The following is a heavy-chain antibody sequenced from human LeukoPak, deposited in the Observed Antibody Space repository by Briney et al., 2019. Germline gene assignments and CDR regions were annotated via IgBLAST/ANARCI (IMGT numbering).Heavy chain of an antibody. CDR1: GGSINSTNYN. J-gene: IGHJ4*02. CDR2: VYYSGLT. V-gene: IGHV4-39*07. D-gene: IGHD3-10*01. Sequence: PSETLSLTCTVSGGSINSTNYNRGWIRQPPRRGPEWLASVYYSGLTYYNSSLKSRVSISVDTSKNQFSLKLTSVTAADTAVYYCARVAYGSGSRLIDCWGQGTLVTVSS. CDR3: ARVAYGSGSRLIDC.